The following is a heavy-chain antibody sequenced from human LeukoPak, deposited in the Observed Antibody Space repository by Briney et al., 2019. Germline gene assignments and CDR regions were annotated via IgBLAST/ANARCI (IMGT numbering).Heavy chain of an antibody. CDR1: GDSITSGSYY. CDR2: ISYSGST. J-gene: IGHJ4*02. CDR3: RGYDGSGNWVFDY. Sequence: PSETLSLTCTVSGDSITSGSYYWAWVRQPPGKGLEWIGSISYSGSTYYNPPLKSRATMSVDTSKNQFSLRLSSVTAADTALYYCRGYDGSGNWVFDYWGQGTLVTVSS. D-gene: IGHD3-22*01. V-gene: IGHV4-39*01.